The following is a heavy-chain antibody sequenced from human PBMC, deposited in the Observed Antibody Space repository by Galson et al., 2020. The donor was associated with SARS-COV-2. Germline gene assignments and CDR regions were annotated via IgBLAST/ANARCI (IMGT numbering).Heavy chain of an antibody. CDR3: ASLGYCTNGVCYTPGGMDV. Sequence: GRFTISRDNSKNTLYLQMNSLRAEDTAVYYCASLGYCTNGVCYTPGGMDVWGQGTTVTVSS. D-gene: IGHD2-8*01. J-gene: IGHJ6*02. V-gene: IGHV3-30*03.